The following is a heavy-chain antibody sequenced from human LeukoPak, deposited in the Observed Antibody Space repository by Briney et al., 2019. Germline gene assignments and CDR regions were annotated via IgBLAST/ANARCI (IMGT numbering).Heavy chain of an antibody. CDR3: ARFLRRHDAFDI. CDR1: GGSISSYY. D-gene: IGHD2/OR15-2a*01. CDR2: IYYSGST. J-gene: IGHJ3*02. Sequence: SETPSLTCTVSGGSISSYYWSWIRQPPGKGLEWIGYIYYSGSTNYNPSLKSRVTISVDTSKNQFSLKLSSVTAADTAVYYCARFLRRHDAFDIWGQGIMVTVSS. V-gene: IGHV4-59*01.